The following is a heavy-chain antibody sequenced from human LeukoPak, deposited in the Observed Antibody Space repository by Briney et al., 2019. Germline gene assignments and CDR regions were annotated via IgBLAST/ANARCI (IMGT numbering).Heavy chain of an antibody. V-gene: IGHV4-39*07. CDR3: ARAIRIAVAGNPFDY. Sequence: SETLSLTCTVSGGSISSSSYYWGWIRQPPGKGLEWIGSIYYSGSTYYNPSLKSRVTISVDTSKNQFSLKLSSVTAADTAVYYCARAIRIAVAGNPFDYWGQGTLVTVSS. CDR2: IYYSGST. CDR1: GGSISSSSYY. D-gene: IGHD6-19*01. J-gene: IGHJ4*02.